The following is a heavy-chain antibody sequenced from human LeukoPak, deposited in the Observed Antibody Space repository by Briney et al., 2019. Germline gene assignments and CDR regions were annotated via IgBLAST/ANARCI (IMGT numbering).Heavy chain of an antibody. CDR3: ARGLHCSSTSCYPY. J-gene: IGHJ4*02. Sequence: GGSLRLSCAASGFTFSSYSMNWVRQAPGKGLEWVSSISSSSSYIYYADSVKGRFTISRDNAKNSLYLQMNSLRAEDTAVYYCARGLHCSSTSCYPYWGQGTLVIVSS. D-gene: IGHD2-2*01. V-gene: IGHV3-21*01. CDR1: GFTFSSYS. CDR2: ISSSSSYI.